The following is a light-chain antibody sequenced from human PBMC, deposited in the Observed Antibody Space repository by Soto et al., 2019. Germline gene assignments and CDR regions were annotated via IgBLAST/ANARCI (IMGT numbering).Light chain of an antibody. CDR2: EVN. CDR3: CSYAGSFTPNQV. CDR1: SSDVGTYNL. Sequence: QSALTQPASVSGSPGQSITISCTGTSSDVGTYNLVSWYQQHPGKAPKLIIYEVNKRPSGVSNRFSGSKSGNTASLTISGLQAEDGADYHCCSYAGSFTPNQVFGTGTKVTVL. V-gene: IGLV2-23*02. J-gene: IGLJ1*01.